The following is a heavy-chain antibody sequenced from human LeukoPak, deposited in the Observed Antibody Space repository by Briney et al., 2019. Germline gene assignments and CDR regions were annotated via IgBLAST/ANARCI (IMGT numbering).Heavy chain of an antibody. CDR1: GGPISSYY. J-gene: IGHJ4*02. CDR2: IYYSGST. V-gene: IGHV4-59*01. D-gene: IGHD2-2*01. CDR3: ARCSSPPEINFDY. Sequence: LETLSLTCTVSGGPISSYYWSWIRQPPGKGLEWIGYIYYSGSTNYNPSLKSRVTISVDTSKNQFSLKLRSVTAADTAVYYCARCSSPPEINFDYWGQGTLVTVSS.